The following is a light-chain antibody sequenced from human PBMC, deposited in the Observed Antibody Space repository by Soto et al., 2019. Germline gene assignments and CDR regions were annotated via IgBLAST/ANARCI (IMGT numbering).Light chain of an antibody. CDR1: QSISSW. Sequence: DIHVPQSPSSLSASVGARVTISCRASQSISSWLAWYQQKPGKAPKLLIYDASSLESGVPSRFSGSGSGTEFTLTISSLQPDDFATYYCQQYKGTFCQGTKVDIK. CDR2: DAS. CDR3: QQYKGT. J-gene: IGKJ1*01. V-gene: IGKV1-5*01.